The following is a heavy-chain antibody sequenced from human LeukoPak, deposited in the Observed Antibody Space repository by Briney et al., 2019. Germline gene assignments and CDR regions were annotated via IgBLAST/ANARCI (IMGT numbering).Heavy chain of an antibody. D-gene: IGHD1-26*01. CDR2: ISAYNGNT. J-gene: IGHJ3*02. V-gene: IGHV1-18*01. Sequence: ASVKVSCKASGYTFTSYGISWVRQAPGQGLEWMGWISAYNGNTNYAQKLQGRVTMTTVTSTSTAYMELRSLRSDDTAVYYCARERTPQSGSYDLLGAFDIWGQGTMVTVSS. CDR1: GYTFTSYG. CDR3: ARERTPQSGSYDLLGAFDI.